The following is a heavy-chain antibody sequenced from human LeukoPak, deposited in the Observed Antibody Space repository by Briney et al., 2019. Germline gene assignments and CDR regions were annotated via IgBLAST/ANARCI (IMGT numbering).Heavy chain of an antibody. CDR2: INHSGST. D-gene: IGHD2-2*01. V-gene: IGHV4-34*01. CDR1: GGSFSGYY. Sequence: PSETLSLTCAVYGGSFSGYYWSSIRQPPGKGLEWIGEINHSGSTNYNPSLKSRVTISVDTSKNQFSLRLSSVTAADTAVYYCAGGRRVVPAAIRGAFDIWGQGTMVTVSS. CDR3: AGGRRVVPAAIRGAFDI. J-gene: IGHJ3*02.